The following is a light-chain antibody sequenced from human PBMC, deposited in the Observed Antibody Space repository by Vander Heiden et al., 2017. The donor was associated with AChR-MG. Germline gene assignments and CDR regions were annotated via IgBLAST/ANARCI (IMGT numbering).Light chain of an antibody. CDR2: DGS. V-gene: IGLV2-14*03. CDR1: SGDVGGYNY. Sequence: QSALTQPASVSGSPGQSITLSCTGTSGDVGGYNYVSCDQQHPAKPHKLMIYDGSKRPAGVANRFSGSKSGNTASLTISGLQAEDDADYYCSAYTSSSTRVFGGGTKLTVL. CDR3: SAYTSSSTRV. J-gene: IGLJ2*01.